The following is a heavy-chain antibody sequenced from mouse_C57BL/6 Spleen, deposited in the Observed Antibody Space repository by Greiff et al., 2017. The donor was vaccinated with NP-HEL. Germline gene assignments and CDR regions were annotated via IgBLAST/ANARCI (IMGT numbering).Heavy chain of an antibody. D-gene: IGHD2-13*01. V-gene: IGHV14-3*01. CDR3: ARGDRGFAY. CDR1: GFNIKNNY. Sequence: VHVKQSVAELVRPGASVKLSCTASGFNIKNNYMHWVKQRPEQGLEWIGRIDPANGNTKYAPKFQGKATITADTSSNTAYLQLSSLTSEDTAIYYCARGDRGFAYWGQGTLVTVSA. CDR2: IDPANGNT. J-gene: IGHJ3*01.